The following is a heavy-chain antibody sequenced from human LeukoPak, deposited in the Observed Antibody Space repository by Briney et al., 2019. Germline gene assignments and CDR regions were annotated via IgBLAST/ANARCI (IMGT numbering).Heavy chain of an antibody. CDR3: AKHSYDSSGYYSIDY. V-gene: IGHV3-23*01. D-gene: IGHD3-22*01. CDR1: GFTLTSYA. Sequence: PGQSLRLSCAASGFTLTSYAMSWVRQAPGKGLEWVSAIIGSVHSTYYADSVKGRFTISRDNSKNTLYLQMNSLRAEDTAVYYCAKHSYDSSGYYSIDYWGQVTLVTVFS. J-gene: IGHJ4*02. CDR2: IIGSVHST.